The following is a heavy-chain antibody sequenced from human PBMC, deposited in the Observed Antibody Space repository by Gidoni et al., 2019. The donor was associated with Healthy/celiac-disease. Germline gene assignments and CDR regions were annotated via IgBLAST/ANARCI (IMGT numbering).Heavy chain of an antibody. CDR3: ARTTWELDAFDI. Sequence: QVQLQESGPGLVKPSETLSLTCTVSGGSISSYYWSWIRQPPGKGLEWIGYIYYSGSTNYNPSLKSRVTISVDTSKNQFSLKLSSVTAADTAVYYCARTTWELDAFDIWGQGTMVTVSS. CDR1: GGSISSYY. D-gene: IGHD1-26*01. V-gene: IGHV4-59*01. CDR2: IYYSGST. J-gene: IGHJ3*02.